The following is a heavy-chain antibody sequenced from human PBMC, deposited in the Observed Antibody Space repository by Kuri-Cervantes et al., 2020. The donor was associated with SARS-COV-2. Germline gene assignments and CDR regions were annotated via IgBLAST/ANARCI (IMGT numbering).Heavy chain of an antibody. CDR3: ARADFWSGLFDS. D-gene: IGHD3-3*01. Sequence: GGSLRLSCADSGVTFSLYAMHWGRQAPGKGLEWVAVIWYDGSNKYYADSVKGRFTISRDNAKNSLYLQMNSLRAEDTAVYYCARADFWSGLFDSWGQGTLVTVSS. V-gene: IGHV3-33*08. CDR2: IWYDGSNK. CDR1: GVTFSLYA. J-gene: IGHJ4*02.